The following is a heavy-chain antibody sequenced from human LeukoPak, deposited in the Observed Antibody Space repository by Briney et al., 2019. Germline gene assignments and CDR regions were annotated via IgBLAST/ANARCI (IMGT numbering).Heavy chain of an antibody. CDR2: MSGSGYYT. J-gene: IGHJ6*03. CDR3: AKMEGQRLYDYCMDV. CDR1: GFAVSNFA. D-gene: IGHD3-3*01. V-gene: IGHV3-23*01. Sequence: GGSLRLSCAASGFAVSNFAMSWVRQARGEGLEWVSAMSGSGYYTYYVESVKGRFTISRDNSKNTLYLHMNSLRADDTAVYYCAKMEGQRLYDYCMDVWGRGTTVTVSS.